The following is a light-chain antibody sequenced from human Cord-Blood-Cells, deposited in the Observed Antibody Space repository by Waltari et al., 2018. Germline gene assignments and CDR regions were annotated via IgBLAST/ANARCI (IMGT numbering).Light chain of an antibody. J-gene: IGKJ5*01. CDR3: QQYDNLPIT. Sequence: DFQITQYPSSLSPSVGDRVTITCQASKDISNKLKCYQQKPRQTPNLLIYNASNLETGDPSRFSGSGSGTDFTFTISSLQPEDIATYYCQQYDNLPITFGQGTRLEIK. CDR2: NAS. CDR1: KDISNK. V-gene: IGKV1-33*01.